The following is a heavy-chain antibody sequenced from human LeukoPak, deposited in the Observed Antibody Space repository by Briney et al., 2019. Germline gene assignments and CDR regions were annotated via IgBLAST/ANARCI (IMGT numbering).Heavy chain of an antibody. CDR1: GFTFSSYG. CDR2: ISFDGSIK. CDR3: ATYRMPTVVPPAY. D-gene: IGHD4-23*01. Sequence: GGPLRLSCVASGFTFSSYGIHWVRQAPGKGLEWVGLISFDGSIKYYADSVKGRFTISRDNSRNTMYLQMNSLRTEDTAVYYCATYRMPTVVPPAYWGQGTLVTVSS. V-gene: IGHV3-30*03. J-gene: IGHJ4*02.